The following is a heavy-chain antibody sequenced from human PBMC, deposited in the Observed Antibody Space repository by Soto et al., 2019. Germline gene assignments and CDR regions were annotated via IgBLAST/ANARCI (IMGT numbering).Heavy chain of an antibody. CDR1: GYTFSSDA. V-gene: IGHV1-18*01. Sequence: QVQQVQSGAEVKKPGASVKVSCKASGYTFSSDAISWVRQAPGPGLEWMGWISAYNGNTNYAQKFQGRVTMTTDTSTSTAYMGLRSLRSDDTAGYYCAGIGISSGSNWYFELWGRGTPVTVSS. J-gene: IGHJ2*01. D-gene: IGHD7-27*01. CDR2: ISAYNGNT. CDR3: AGIGISSGSNWYFEL.